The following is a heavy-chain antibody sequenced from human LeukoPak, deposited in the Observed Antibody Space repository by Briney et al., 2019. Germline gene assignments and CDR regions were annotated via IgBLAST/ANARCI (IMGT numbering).Heavy chain of an antibody. CDR2: IRAYNGNT. CDR3: ARGTVGVTAILDYYGMDV. Sequence: GASVKVSCKASGYTFTSYGISWVRQAPGQGLEWIGWIRAYNGNTNYAQKLQGRVTMTTDTSTSTAYMELRSLRSDDTAVYYCARGTVGVTAILDYYGMDVWGQGTTVTVSS. V-gene: IGHV1-18*01. J-gene: IGHJ6*02. CDR1: GYTFTSYG. D-gene: IGHD2-21*02.